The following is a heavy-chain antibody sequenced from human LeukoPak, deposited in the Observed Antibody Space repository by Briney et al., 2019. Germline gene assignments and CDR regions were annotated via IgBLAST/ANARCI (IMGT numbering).Heavy chain of an antibody. V-gene: IGHV3-15*01. D-gene: IGHD1-26*01. CDR1: GFTFSNAW. CDR3: TTLVGATRGFDY. CDR2: IKSKTDGGTT. Sequence: GGSLRLSCAASGFTFSNAWMSWVRHAPGEGLEWVGRIKSKTDGGTTDSAAPVEGTFTISRDESNNTLYLQMNSLKTEDKAVYCCTTLVGATRGFDYWGQGNVVTVSS. J-gene: IGHJ4*02.